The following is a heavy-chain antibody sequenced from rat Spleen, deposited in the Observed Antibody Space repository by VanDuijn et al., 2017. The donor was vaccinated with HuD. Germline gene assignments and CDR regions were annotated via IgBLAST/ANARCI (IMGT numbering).Heavy chain of an antibody. J-gene: IGHJ4*01. CDR1: GFSLTSNG. CDR3: TRDEGYDGSYRA. D-gene: IGHD1-12*02. Sequence: QVQLKESGPGLVQPSQTLSLTCTVSGFSLTSNGVSWVRQPPGKGLEWIAAISSGGSTYYNSALKSRLSISRDTSKSQVFLKMNSLQTEDTAIYFCTRDEGYDGSYRAWGQGASVTVSS. V-gene: IGHV2S12*01. CDR2: ISSGGST.